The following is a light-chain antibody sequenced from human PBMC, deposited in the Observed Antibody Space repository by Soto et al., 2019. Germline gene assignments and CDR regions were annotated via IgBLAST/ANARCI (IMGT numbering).Light chain of an antibody. V-gene: IGLV2-11*01. J-gene: IGLJ3*02. Sequence: QSVLTQPRSVSGSPGQSVTISCTGSSSDVGGYDFVSWYQQHPGKAPKLMISDVSERPSGVPDRFSGSKSANTASLTISGLQDEDEADYYCCSYAGTYTLVFGGGTKLTVL. CDR2: DVS. CDR3: CSYAGTYTLV. CDR1: SSDVGGYDF.